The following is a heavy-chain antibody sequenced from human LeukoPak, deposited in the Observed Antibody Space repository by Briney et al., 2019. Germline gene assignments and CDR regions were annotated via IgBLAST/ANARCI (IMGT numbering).Heavy chain of an antibody. V-gene: IGHV3-66*01. D-gene: IGHD3-22*01. CDR3: ARDSVDSSGYYYTVY. CDR1: GFTVSSNY. Sequence: GGSLRLSCAASGFTVSSNYMSWVRRAPGKGLEWVSVIYSGGSTYYADSVKGRFTISRDNSKNTLYLQMNSLRAEDTAVYYCARDSVDSSGYYYTVYWGQGTLVTVSS. J-gene: IGHJ4*02. CDR2: IYSGGST.